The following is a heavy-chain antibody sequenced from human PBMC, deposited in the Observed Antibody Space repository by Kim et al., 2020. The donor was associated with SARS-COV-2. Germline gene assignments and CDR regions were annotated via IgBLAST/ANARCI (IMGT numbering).Heavy chain of an antibody. J-gene: IGHJ3*02. Sequence: GGSLRLSCTGVPFDLHWMYWFRQAPGKSLVWVSRINTDGSSKIYADSVKGRVTISRDDAKNTLYLQMNSLRAGDTAMYFCARGGLRAAFDIWGRGTMVTVSS. CDR3: ARGGLRAAFDI. D-gene: IGHD3-16*01. CDR1: GVPFDLHW. V-gene: IGHV3-74*01. CDR2: INTDGSSK.